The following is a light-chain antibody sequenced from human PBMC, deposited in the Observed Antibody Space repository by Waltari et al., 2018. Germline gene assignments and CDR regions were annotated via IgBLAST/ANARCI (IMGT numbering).Light chain of an antibody. CDR3: QQYSSSVMYT. CDR1: QSVSRSR. J-gene: IGKJ2*01. Sequence: FLTQAPDTLSLSPGERATLSCRASQSVSRSRLAWYQHTPGQAPRLLMYAASTRATGIPDRFSGSGSGTDFSLSISRVEPEDFAVYYCQQYSSSVMYTFGQGTKLEIK. V-gene: IGKV3-20*01. CDR2: AAS.